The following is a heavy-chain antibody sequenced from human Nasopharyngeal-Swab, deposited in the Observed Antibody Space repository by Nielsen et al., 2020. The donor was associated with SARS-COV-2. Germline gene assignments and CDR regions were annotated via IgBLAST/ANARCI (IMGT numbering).Heavy chain of an antibody. CDR1: GYTFTGYY. J-gene: IGHJ4*02. CDR2: INPNSGGT. V-gene: IGHV1-2*02. Sequence: ASVKVSCKASGYTFTGYYMHWVRQAPGQGLEWMGWINPNSGGTNYAQKLQGRVTMTTDTSTSTAYMELRSLRSDDTAVYYCARGLGSGKGFDYWGQGTLVTVSS. CDR3: ARGLGSGKGFDY. D-gene: IGHD5-12*01.